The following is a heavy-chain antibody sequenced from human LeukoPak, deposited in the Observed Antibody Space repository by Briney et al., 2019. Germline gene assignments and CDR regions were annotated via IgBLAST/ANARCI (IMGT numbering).Heavy chain of an antibody. CDR1: GFTFSSYA. CDR2: ISGSGGST. V-gene: IGHV3-23*01. J-gene: IGHJ4*02. Sequence: PGGSLRLSCAASGFTFSSYAMSWVRQAPGKGLEWVSAISGSGGSTYYADSVKGRFTISRDNSKNTLYLQMNSLRAEDTAVYYCAKDPYDFWSGYYRFDYWGQETLVTVSS. CDR3: AKDPYDFWSGYYRFDY. D-gene: IGHD3-3*01.